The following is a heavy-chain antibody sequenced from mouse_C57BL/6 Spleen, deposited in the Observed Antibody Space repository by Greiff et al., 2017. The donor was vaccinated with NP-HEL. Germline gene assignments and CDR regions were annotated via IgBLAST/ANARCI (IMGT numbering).Heavy chain of an antibody. J-gene: IGHJ4*01. Sequence: VQLQQPGAELVKPGASVKMSCKASGYTFTSYWITWVKQRPGQGLEWIGDIYPGSGSTNYNEKFKSKATLTVDTSSSTAYMQLSSLTSEDSAVYYCAREGPIYYGNYYAMDYWGQGTSVTVSS. V-gene: IGHV1-55*01. CDR2: IYPGSGST. D-gene: IGHD2-1*01. CDR1: GYTFTSYW. CDR3: AREGPIYYGNYYAMDY.